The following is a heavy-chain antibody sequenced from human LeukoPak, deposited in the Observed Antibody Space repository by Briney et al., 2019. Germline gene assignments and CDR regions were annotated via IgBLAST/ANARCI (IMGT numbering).Heavy chain of an antibody. CDR3: ARRHHYFYSMDV. CDR1: GGSINSYY. Sequence: PSETLSLTCTVSGGSINSYYWSWIRQSPVKGLEWIGYIFPSGSAFYNPSLESRVTISLDTSENQFSLTLSSVTAADTAVYYCARRHHYFYSMDVWGKGTPVTVSS. V-gene: IGHV4-4*09. CDR2: IFPSGSA. J-gene: IGHJ6*04.